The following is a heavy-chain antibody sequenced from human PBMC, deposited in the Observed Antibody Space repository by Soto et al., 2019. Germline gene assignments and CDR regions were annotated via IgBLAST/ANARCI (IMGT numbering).Heavy chain of an antibody. Sequence: QVQLVESGGGVVQPGRSLRLSCAASGFTFSSYGMHWVRQAPGKGLEWVAVIWYDGSNKYYADSVKGRFTISRDNSKNTLYLQMNSLRAEDTAGYYCARGDSSSWYYFDYWGQGTLVTVSS. CDR2: IWYDGSNK. J-gene: IGHJ4*02. V-gene: IGHV3-33*01. D-gene: IGHD6-13*01. CDR1: GFTFSSYG. CDR3: ARGDSSSWYYFDY.